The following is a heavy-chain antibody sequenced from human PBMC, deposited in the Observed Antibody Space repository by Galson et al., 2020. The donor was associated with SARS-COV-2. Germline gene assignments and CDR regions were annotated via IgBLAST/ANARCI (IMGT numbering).Heavy chain of an antibody. J-gene: IGHJ2*01. CDR1: GGSVSSGTYY. Sequence: ASETLSLTCTVSGGSVSSGTYYWTWIRQPPGKGLEWIGYAHHSGSTNYNPSLKSRVTISLDTSRNQFSLKVNSVTAADTAVYYCARRDCKSTTCYHDSFWYLDLWGRGSLVTVSS. CDR2: AHHSGST. CDR3: ARRDCKSTTCYHDSFWYLDL. D-gene: IGHD2-2*01. V-gene: IGHV4-61*01.